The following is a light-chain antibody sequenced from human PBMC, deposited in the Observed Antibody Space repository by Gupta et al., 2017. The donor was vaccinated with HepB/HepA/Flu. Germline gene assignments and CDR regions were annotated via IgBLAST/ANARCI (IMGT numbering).Light chain of an antibody. CDR1: QSVLYSSNNKNY. Sequence: DIVMTHSPYSLAVSLGERATINCKSSQSVLYSSNNKNYLVWYQQKPGQPPKLLIYGASTRESGVPDRFSGSGSGTDFTLTISSLQAEDVAVYYCQQYYSTPWTFGQGTKVEIK. CDR3: QQYYSTPWT. J-gene: IGKJ1*01. V-gene: IGKV4-1*01. CDR2: GAS.